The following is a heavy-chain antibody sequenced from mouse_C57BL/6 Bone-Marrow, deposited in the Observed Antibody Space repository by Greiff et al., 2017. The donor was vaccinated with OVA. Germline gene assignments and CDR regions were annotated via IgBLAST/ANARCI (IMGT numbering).Heavy chain of an antibody. D-gene: IGHD1-1*01. Sequence: LVESGAELVKPGASVKLSCKASGYTFTEYTIHWVKQRSGQGLEWIGWFYPGSGSIKYNEKFKDKATLTADKSSSTVYMELSRLTSEDSAVYFCARHEASNYYGSSYVNYAMDYWGQGTSVTVSS. J-gene: IGHJ4*01. CDR3: ARHEASNYYGSSYVNYAMDY. V-gene: IGHV1-62-2*01. CDR2: FYPGSGSI. CDR1: GYTFTEYT.